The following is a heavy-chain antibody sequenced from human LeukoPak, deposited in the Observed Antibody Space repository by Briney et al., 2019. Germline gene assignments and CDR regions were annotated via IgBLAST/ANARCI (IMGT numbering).Heavy chain of an antibody. D-gene: IGHD2-2*01. CDR1: GFTFSTYS. J-gene: IGHJ4*02. V-gene: IGHV3-48*04. CDR2: ITSSNSL. Sequence: GGSLRLSCATSGFTFSTYSMNWVRQAPGKGLEWVSYITSSNSLYYADSVKGRFTISRDNAKNSLFLQMNSLRAEDTAVYYCARDRYCSSSSCYAGFDYWGQGTLVTVSS. CDR3: ARDRYCSSSSCYAGFDY.